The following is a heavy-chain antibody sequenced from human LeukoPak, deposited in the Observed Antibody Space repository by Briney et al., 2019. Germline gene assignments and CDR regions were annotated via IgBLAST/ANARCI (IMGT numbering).Heavy chain of an antibody. CDR2: ISPNGDNI. Sequence: GGSLRLSCAAAGFPFSDRYMSWIRQAPGKGMEWVAYISPNGDNIHYADSVKGRFTISRDNSKNTLYLQMNSLRAEDTAVYYCARGSEGYCGGDCYFDYWGQGTLVTVSS. D-gene: IGHD2-21*02. CDR3: ARGSEGYCGGDCYFDY. J-gene: IGHJ4*02. V-gene: IGHV3-11*04. CDR1: GFPFSDRY.